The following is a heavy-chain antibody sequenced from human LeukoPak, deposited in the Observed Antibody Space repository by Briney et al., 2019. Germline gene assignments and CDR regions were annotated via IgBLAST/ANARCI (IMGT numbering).Heavy chain of an antibody. Sequence: PSETLSLTCTVSGGSISSYYWSWIRQPPGKGLEWSGYIYYSGSTNYNPSLKSRVTISVDTSKNQFSLKLSSVTAADTAVYYCAGRGYSYGYRREFDHWGQGTLVTVSS. J-gene: IGHJ4*02. CDR1: GGSISSYY. D-gene: IGHD5-18*01. CDR3: AGRGYSYGYRREFDH. CDR2: IYYSGST. V-gene: IGHV4-59*01.